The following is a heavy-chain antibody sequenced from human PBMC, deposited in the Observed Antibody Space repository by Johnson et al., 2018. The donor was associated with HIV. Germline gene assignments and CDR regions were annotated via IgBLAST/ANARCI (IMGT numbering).Heavy chain of an antibody. CDR1: GFSLSNYW. CDR2: IKQDGSEK. J-gene: IGHJ3*01. Sequence: VQLVESGGGVVQTGGSLRLSCAASGFSLSNYWMSWVHQAPGKGLEWVANIKQDGSEKYYVDSVKGRFNISRDNSKNTLFLHMSDLRPEDTAVYYCAKDIYSVSKIRGLIAPALENHGMDVWGQGTMVTVS. CDR3: AKDIYSVSKIRGLIAPALENHGMDV. V-gene: IGHV3-7*01. D-gene: IGHD3-10*01.